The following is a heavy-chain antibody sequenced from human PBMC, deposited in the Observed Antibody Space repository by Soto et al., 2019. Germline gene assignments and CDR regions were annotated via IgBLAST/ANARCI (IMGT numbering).Heavy chain of an antibody. CDR3: ARNPSREEGVWFDP. D-gene: IGHD1-26*01. Sequence: QVTLKESGPVLVKPTETLTLTCTASGFSLSNARMGVSWIRQPPGKALEWLAHIFLNDEKSYSTSMKSRLTISKDTSKSQVVVTMTNMDPVDTATYYCARNPSREEGVWFDPWGQGTLVTVSS. CDR2: IFLNDEK. CDR1: GFSLSNARMG. J-gene: IGHJ5*02. V-gene: IGHV2-26*01.